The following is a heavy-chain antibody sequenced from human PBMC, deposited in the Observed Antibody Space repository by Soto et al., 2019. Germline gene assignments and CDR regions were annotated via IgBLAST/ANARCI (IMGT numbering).Heavy chain of an antibody. CDR1: GGSVSSGSYY. D-gene: IGHD3-10*01. CDR2: IYYSGST. V-gene: IGHV4-61*01. CDR3: AREEINMVRGVILRYYGMDV. J-gene: IGHJ6*02. Sequence: SETLSLTCTVSGGSVSSGSYYWSWIRQPPGKGLEWIGYIYYSGSTNYNPSLKSRVTISVDTSKNQFSLKLSSVTAADTAVYYCAREEINMVRGVILRYYGMDVWGQGTTVTVYS.